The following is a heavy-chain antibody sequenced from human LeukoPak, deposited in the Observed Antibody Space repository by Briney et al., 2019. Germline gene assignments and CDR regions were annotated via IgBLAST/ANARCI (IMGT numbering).Heavy chain of an antibody. D-gene: IGHD3-22*01. CDR2: IWYDGSNK. CDR3: ARPSEYYYDSSGYHD. V-gene: IGHV3-33*01. Sequence: GRSLRLSCAASGFTFSSYGMHWVRPAPGKGLEWVAVIWYDGSNKYYADSVKGRFTISRDNSKNTLYLQMNSLRAEDTAVYYCARPSEYYYDSSGYHDWGQGTLVTVSS. J-gene: IGHJ4*02. CDR1: GFTFSSYG.